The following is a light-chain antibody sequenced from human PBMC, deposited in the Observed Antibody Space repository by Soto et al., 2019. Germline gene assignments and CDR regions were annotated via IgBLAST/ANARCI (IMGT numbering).Light chain of an antibody. CDR2: RND. Sequence: QSVLTQPPSASGTPGQRVTISCSGSISNLGSNFVFWYQQLPGAAPKLLISRNDQRPSGVPDRVSGSKSGTSASLAISGLRSEDEADYHCAAWDDSLRGVVFGGGTKVTVL. V-gene: IGLV1-47*01. CDR1: ISNLGSNF. CDR3: AAWDDSLRGVV. J-gene: IGLJ3*02.